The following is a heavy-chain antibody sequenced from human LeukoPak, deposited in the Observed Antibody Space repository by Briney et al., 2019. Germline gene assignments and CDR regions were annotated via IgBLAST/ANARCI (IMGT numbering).Heavy chain of an antibody. CDR3: ARGEWLRSIDY. J-gene: IGHJ4*02. Sequence: SETLSLTCTVSGGSISSYYWSWIRQPPGKGLEWIGYIYYSGSTNYNPSLKSRVTISVDTSKNQFSLKLSSVTAADTAVYYCARGEWLRSIDYWGQGTLVTVSS. D-gene: IGHD5-12*01. V-gene: IGHV4-59*01. CDR2: IYYSGST. CDR1: GGSISSYY.